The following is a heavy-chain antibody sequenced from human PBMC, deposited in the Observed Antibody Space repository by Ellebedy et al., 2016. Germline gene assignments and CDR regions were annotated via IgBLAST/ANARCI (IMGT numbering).Heavy chain of an antibody. V-gene: IGHV1-3*01. D-gene: IGHD4-17*01. CDR3: ARASHYGDYNIFDY. CDR1: GYTFTSYA. Sequence: ASVKVSCKASGYTFTSYAMHWVRQAPGQRLEWMGWINAGNGNTKYSQKFQGRVTMTRDTSTSTVYMELSSLRSEDTAVYYCARASHYGDYNIFDYWGQGTLVTVSS. J-gene: IGHJ4*02. CDR2: INAGNGNT.